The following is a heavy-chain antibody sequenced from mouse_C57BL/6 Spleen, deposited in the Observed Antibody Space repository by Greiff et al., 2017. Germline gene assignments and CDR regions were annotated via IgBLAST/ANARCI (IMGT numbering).Heavy chain of an antibody. CDR2: ISYDGSN. J-gene: IGHJ1*03. V-gene: IGHV3-6*01. CDR3: ARGHYHGYFDV. Sequence: EVKLMESGPGLVKPSQSLSLTCSVTGYSITSGYYWNWIRQFPGNKLEWMGYISYDGSNNYNPSLKNRISITRDTSKNQFFLKLNSVTTEDTATYYCARGHYHGYFDVWGTGTTVTVSS. D-gene: IGHD1-2*01. CDR1: GYSITSGYY.